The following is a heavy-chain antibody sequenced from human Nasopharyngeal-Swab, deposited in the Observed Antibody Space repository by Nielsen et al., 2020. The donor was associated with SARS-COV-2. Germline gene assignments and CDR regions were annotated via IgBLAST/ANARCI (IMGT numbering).Heavy chain of an antibody. J-gene: IGHJ6*02. CDR2: ISAYNGNT. CDR1: GYTFTSYG. D-gene: IGHD1-26*01. Sequence: ASVKVSCKASGYTFTSYGISWVRQAPGQGLEWMGWISAYNGNTNYAQKLQGRVTMTRDTSTSTVYMELSSLRSEDTAVYYCARDLGGSYQYYYYGMDVWGQGTTVTVSS. CDR3: ARDLGGSYQYYYYGMDV. V-gene: IGHV1-18*01.